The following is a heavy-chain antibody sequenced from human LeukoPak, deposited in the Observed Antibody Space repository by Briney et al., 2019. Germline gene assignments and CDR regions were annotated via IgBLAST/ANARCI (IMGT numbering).Heavy chain of an antibody. J-gene: IGHJ6*02. CDR2: INHSGST. Sequence: SETLSLTCAVYGGSFSGYYWSWIRQPPGKGLEWIGEINHSGSTNYNPSLKSRVTISVDTSKNQFSLKLSSVTAADTAVYYCASSIAAADTRQQKYSPPEYYYYGMDVWGQGTTVTVSS. CDR3: ASSIAAADTRQQKYSPPEYYYYGMDV. CDR1: GGSFSGYY. D-gene: IGHD6-13*01. V-gene: IGHV4-34*01.